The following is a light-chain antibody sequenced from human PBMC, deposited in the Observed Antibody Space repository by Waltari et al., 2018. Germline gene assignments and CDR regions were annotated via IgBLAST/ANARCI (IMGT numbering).Light chain of an antibody. V-gene: IGLV2-14*01. CDR3: GSYTLINTLVV. Sequence: QSALTQLASVSGSPGQSITISGTGTSSNVGGSTYASWYQQHPGKAPKLIIYGVSNRPSGVSARFSGSKSGNTASLTVSGLQAEDEAYYYCGSYTLINTLVVFGGGTKVTVL. J-gene: IGLJ3*02. CDR1: SSNVGGSTY. CDR2: GVS.